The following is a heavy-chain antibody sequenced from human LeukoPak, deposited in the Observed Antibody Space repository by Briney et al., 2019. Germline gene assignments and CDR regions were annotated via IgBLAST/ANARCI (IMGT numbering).Heavy chain of an antibody. CDR3: ARVPGVVPAAPMDV. J-gene: IGHJ6*02. CDR2: IKQDGSEK. CDR1: GFTFSSYW. D-gene: IGHD2-2*01. V-gene: IGHV3-7*03. Sequence: PGRSLRLSCAASGFTFSSYWMSWVRQAPGKGLEWVANIKQDGSEKYYVDSVKGRFTISRDNAKNSLYLQMNSLRAEDTAVYYCARVPGVVPAAPMDVWGQGTTVTVSS.